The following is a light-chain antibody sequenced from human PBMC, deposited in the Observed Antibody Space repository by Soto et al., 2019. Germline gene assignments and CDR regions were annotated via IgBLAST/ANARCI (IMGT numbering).Light chain of an antibody. CDR1: QSVSSR. J-gene: IGKJ5*01. CDR2: DAS. V-gene: IGKV3-15*01. Sequence: EIVMSLSLATLSMSTGERATLSCRASQSVSSRLAWYQRKPGQAPRLLIYDASTRATGIPARFSGSGSGADFTLTISSLQSEDFAVYYCQQRSNWPPITFGQGRLLEI. CDR3: QQRSNWPPIT.